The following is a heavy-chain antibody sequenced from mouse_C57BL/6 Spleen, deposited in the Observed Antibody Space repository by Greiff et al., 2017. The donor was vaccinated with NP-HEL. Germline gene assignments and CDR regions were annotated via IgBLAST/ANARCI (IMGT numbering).Heavy chain of an antibody. V-gene: IGHV1-82*01. Sequence: VQLQQSGPELVKPGASVKISCKASGYAFSSSWMNWVKQRPGKGLEWIGRLYPGDGDTNYNGKFKGKATLTADKSSSTAYMQLSSLTSEDSAVYFCARGLRLLDYWGKGTTLTVSS. CDR2: LYPGDGDT. CDR3: ARGLRLLDY. CDR1: GYAFSSSW. J-gene: IGHJ2*01. D-gene: IGHD3-2*02.